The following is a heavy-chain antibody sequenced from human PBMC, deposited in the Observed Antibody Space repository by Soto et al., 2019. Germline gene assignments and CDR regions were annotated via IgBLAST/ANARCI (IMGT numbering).Heavy chain of an antibody. V-gene: IGHV1-46*01. D-gene: IGHD2-15*01. CDR3: ARCVVVVAAYGNWFDP. J-gene: IGHJ5*02. Sequence: ASVKVSCKASGYTFTSYYMHWVRQAPGQGLEWMGIINPSGGSTSYAQKFQGRVTMTRDTSTSTVYMELSSLRSEDTAVYYCARCVVVVAAYGNWFDPWGQGTLVTVSS. CDR1: GYTFTSYY. CDR2: INPSGGST.